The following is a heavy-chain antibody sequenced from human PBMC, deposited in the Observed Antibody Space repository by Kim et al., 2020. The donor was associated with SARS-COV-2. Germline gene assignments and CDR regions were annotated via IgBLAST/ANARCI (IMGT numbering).Heavy chain of an antibody. CDR2: IYPNDFDT. D-gene: IGHD4-4*01. V-gene: IGHV5-51*01. CDR1: AFSFASYW. Sequence: GESLKISCKASAFSFASYWIGWVRQMPGKGLEWMGIIYPNDFDTRYSPSFQGHVTISADKSISTAYLHWSSVGPSDTATYFCASGPVSNYFDSWGRGTLV. J-gene: IGHJ4*02. CDR3: ASGPVSNYFDS.